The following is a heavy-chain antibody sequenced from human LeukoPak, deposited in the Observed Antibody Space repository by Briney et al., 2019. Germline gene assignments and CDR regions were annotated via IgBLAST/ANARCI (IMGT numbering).Heavy chain of an antibody. V-gene: IGHV1-46*01. CDR1: GYTFTSYY. D-gene: IGHD3-10*01. J-gene: IGHJ4*02. CDR3: AREFSGSGSYYPDFDY. CDR2: INPGGGST. Sequence: ASVKVSCKASGYTFTSYYMHWVRQAPGQGLEWMGIINPGGGSTSYAQKFQGRVTMTRDMSTSTVYMELSSLRSEDTAVYYCAREFSGSGSYYPDFDYWGQGTLVTVSS.